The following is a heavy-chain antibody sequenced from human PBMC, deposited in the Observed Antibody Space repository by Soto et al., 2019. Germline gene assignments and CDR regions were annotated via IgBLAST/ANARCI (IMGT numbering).Heavy chain of an antibody. CDR1: GFTLSDHY. CDR2: SSNSGSFT. V-gene: IGHV3-11*06. Sequence: GGSLRLSCTASGFTLSDHYVSWIRQAPGKGLEWIGYSSNSGSFTRYADSVKGRFSISRDNAKNSLYLQINSLRGDDTAIYYCVKSGDNYNALDYWGQGTLVTVSS. CDR3: VKSGDNYNALDY. J-gene: IGHJ4*02. D-gene: IGHD1-1*01.